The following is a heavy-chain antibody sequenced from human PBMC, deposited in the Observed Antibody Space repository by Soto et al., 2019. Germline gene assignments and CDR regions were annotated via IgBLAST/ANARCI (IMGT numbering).Heavy chain of an antibody. J-gene: IGHJ5*02. CDR1: GFTFSSYA. CDR2: ISGSGGST. D-gene: IGHD3-3*01. Sequence: GGSLRLSCAASGFTFSSYAMSWVRQAPGKGLEWVSAISGSGGSTYYADSVKGRFTISRDNSKNTLYLQMNSLRAEDTAVYYCAKDGDSITIFGVASPPYNWFDPWGQGTLVTVSS. V-gene: IGHV3-23*01. CDR3: AKDGDSITIFGVASPPYNWFDP.